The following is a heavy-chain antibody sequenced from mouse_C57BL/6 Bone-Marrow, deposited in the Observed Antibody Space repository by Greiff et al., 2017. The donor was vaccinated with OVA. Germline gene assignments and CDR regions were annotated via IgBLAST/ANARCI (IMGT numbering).Heavy chain of an antibody. J-gene: IGHJ2*01. CDR2: IYPSDSET. V-gene: IGHV1-61*01. CDR1: GYTFTSYW. Sequence: QVHVKQPGAELVKPGASVKMSCKASGYTFTSYWMDWVKQRPGQGLEWIGNIYPSDSETHYNQKFKDKATLTVDKSSSTAYMQLSSLTSEDSAVYYCARGPDFYFDYWGQGTTLTVSS. CDR3: ARGPDFYFDY.